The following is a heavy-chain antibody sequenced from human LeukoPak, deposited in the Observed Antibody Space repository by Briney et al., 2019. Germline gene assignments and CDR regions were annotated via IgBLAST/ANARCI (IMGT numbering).Heavy chain of an antibody. CDR1: GGSFSSYY. D-gene: IGHD2-8*01. Sequence: SETLSLTCAVYGGSFSSYYWSWIRQPPGEGLEWIGEINHSASTNYNSSLKSRVTISVDKSENHFSLKLRSVTAADTAVYYCASRRVMTRSFKYWGLGTLVTVSS. V-gene: IGHV4-34*01. J-gene: IGHJ4*02. CDR3: ASRRVMTRSFKY. CDR2: INHSAST.